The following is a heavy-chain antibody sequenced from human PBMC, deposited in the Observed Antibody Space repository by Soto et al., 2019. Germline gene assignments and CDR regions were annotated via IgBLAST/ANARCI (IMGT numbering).Heavy chain of an antibody. CDR1: GFTFSTYA. CDR3: TREIWGGPLDY. J-gene: IGHJ4*02. CDR2: LSRSGTT. D-gene: IGHD3-16*01. V-gene: IGHV3-23*01. Sequence: EMHLLESGGGLVQPGGSLRLSCAASGFTFSTYAMSWVRQAPGKGLEWVSTLSRSGTTYYAHSVKGRFTISRDNSKNTLYQQMSSLRAEDTAIYYCTREIWGGPLDYWGQGTLVTVSS.